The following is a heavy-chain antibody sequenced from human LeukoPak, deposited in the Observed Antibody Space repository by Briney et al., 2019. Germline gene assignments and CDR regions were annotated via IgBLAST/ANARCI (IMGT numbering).Heavy chain of an antibody. CDR1: GGTFSSYA. CDR2: ISAYNGNT. V-gene: IGHV1-18*01. Sequence: ASVKVSCKASGGTFSSYAISWVRQAPGQGLEWMGWISAYNGNTNYAQKLQGRVTMTTDTSTSTAYMELRSLRSDDTAVYYCARVLLWFGELLSAFDIWGQGTMVTVSS. J-gene: IGHJ3*02. D-gene: IGHD3-10*01. CDR3: ARVLLWFGELLSAFDI.